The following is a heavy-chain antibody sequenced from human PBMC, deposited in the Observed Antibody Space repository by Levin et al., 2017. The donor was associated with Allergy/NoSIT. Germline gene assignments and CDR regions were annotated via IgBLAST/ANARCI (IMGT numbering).Heavy chain of an antibody. CDR1: GGSFSGYY. V-gene: IGHV4-34*01. CDR3: ARGRLGAIQLWLNAFDI. D-gene: IGHD5-18*01. CDR2: INHSGST. J-gene: IGHJ3*02. Sequence: SETLSLTCAVYGGSFSGYYWSWIRQPPGKGLEWIGEINHSGSTNYNPSLKSRVTISVDTSKNQFSLKLSSVTAADTAVYYCARGRLGAIQLWLNAFDIWGQGTMVTVSS.